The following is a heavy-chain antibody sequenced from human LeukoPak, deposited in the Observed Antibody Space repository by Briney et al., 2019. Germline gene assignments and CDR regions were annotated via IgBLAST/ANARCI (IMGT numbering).Heavy chain of an antibody. CDR1: GFTFSDYT. V-gene: IGHV3-30*04. CDR3: ARDQGVVVTDTTPDYFDY. D-gene: IGHD4-23*01. CDR2: ISYDGNIK. J-gene: IGHJ4*02. Sequence: GRSLRLSCAASGFTFSDYTVYWVRLAPGKGLQWVATISYDGNIKYYADSVKGRFTISRDNSKNTLYLQMNSLRAEDTAVYYCARDQGVVVTDTTPDYFDYWGQGTLVTVSS.